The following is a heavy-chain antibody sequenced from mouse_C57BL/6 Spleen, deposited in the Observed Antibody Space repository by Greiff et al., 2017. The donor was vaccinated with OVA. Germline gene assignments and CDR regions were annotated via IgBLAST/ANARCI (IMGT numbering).Heavy chain of an antibody. D-gene: IGHD1-1*01. CDR3: ARLPYGSSLYWYFDV. J-gene: IGHJ1*03. CDR1: GYSITSDY. Sequence: EVKLQESGPGLAKPSQTLSLTCSVTGYSITSDYWNWIRKFPGNKLEYMGYISYSGSTYYNPSLKSRISITRDTSKNQYDLQLNSVTTEDTATYYCARLPYGSSLYWYFDVWGTGPTVTVSS. V-gene: IGHV3-8*01. CDR2: ISYSGST.